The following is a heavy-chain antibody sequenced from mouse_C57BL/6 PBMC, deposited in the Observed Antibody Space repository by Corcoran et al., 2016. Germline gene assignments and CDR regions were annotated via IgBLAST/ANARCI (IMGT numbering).Heavy chain of an antibody. CDR1: GYTFTDYY. Sequence: EVQLQQSGPELVKPGASVKISCKASGYTFTDYYMNWVKQSHGKSLEWIGDINPNNGGTSYNQKFKGKATLTVDKSSSTAYMELRSLTSEDSAVYYCARPRMEGFDYWGQGTTLTVSS. V-gene: IGHV1-26*01. CDR3: ARPRMEGFDY. D-gene: IGHD2-3*01. J-gene: IGHJ2*01. CDR2: INPNNGGT.